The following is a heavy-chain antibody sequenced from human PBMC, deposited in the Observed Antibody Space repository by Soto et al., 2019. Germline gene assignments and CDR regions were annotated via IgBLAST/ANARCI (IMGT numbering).Heavy chain of an antibody. J-gene: IGHJ5*02. CDR3: AKDHGITIFGVVTPGWFDP. V-gene: IGHV3-23*01. CDR2: ISGSGGST. D-gene: IGHD3-3*01. Sequence: GGSLRLSCAASGFTFSSYAMSWVRQAPGKGLEWVSAISGSGGSTYYADSVKGRFTISRDNSKNTLYLQMNSLRAEDTAVYYCAKDHGITIFGVVTPGWFDPWGQGTLVTVSS. CDR1: GFTFSSYA.